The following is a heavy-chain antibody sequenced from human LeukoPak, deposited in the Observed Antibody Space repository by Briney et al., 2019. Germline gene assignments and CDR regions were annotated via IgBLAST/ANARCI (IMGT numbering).Heavy chain of an antibody. CDR2: ISSSGSTI. D-gene: IGHD4-23*01. Sequence: GGSLRLSCAASGFTFSSYEMHWVRQAPGKGLEWVSYISSSGSTIYYADSVKGRFTISRDKAKNSLYLQMNSLRAEETAVYFCSRDYGGSSRFDYWGQGTLVTVSS. CDR3: SRDYGGSSRFDY. J-gene: IGHJ4*02. V-gene: IGHV3-48*03. CDR1: GFTFSSYE.